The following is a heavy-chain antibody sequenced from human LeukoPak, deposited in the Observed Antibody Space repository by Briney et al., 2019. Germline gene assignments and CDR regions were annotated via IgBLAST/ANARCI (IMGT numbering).Heavy chain of an antibody. CDR1: GFTVSSNY. Sequence: PGGSLRLSCAASGFTVSSNYMSWVRQAPGKGLEWVSVIYSGGSTYYADSVKGRFTISRDNSKNTLYLQMNSLRAEDTAVYYCAGVGYGDYYYYYGMDVWGQGTTVTVSS. D-gene: IGHD4-17*01. J-gene: IGHJ6*02. CDR2: IYSGGST. V-gene: IGHV3-53*01. CDR3: AGVGYGDYYYYYGMDV.